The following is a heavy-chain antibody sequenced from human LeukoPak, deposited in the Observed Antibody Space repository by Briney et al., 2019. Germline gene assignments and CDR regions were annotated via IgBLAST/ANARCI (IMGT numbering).Heavy chain of an antibody. V-gene: IGHV4-34*01. J-gene: IGHJ4*02. CDR3: ARAGSGNLYYFDY. CDR1: GGSFSGYY. D-gene: IGHD1-26*01. CDR2: INHSGST. Sequence: SETLSLTCAVYGGSFSGYYWTWIRQPPGKGLEWIGEINHSGSTNYNPSLKSRVTISVDTSKNHLSLKLNSVTAADTAVYYCARAGSGNLYYFDYWGQGTLVTVSS.